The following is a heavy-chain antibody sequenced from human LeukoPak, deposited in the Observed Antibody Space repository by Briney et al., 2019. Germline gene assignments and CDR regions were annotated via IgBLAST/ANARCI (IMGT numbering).Heavy chain of an antibody. CDR2: IYYSGTS. D-gene: IGHD3-9*01. Sequence: SETLSLTWTVSGGSISSSNYYWGWIRQPPGKGLEWIGSIYYSGTSYYNPSLKSRVTISVDTSKNQFSLKLSSVTAADTAVYYCASKFDGRAFDIWGQGTMVTVSS. CDR1: GGSISSSNYY. J-gene: IGHJ3*02. V-gene: IGHV4-39*07. CDR3: ASKFDGRAFDI.